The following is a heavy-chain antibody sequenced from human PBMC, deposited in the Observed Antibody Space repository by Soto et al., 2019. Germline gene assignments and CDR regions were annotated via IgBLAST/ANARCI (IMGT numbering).Heavy chain of an antibody. V-gene: IGHV1-18*04. J-gene: IGHJ2*01. CDR2: ITASNGNT. CDR1: GFSFPTYG. Sequence: GALVKVSCKASGFSFPTYGITWVRQAPGQGLEWMGWITASNGNTHYAQNLQGRVTMTTDTSTSTAYMELWRLTSDDTAVYYCARGNSYGSFWYFDLWGRGTLVTVSS. CDR3: ARGNSYGSFWYFDL. D-gene: IGHD5-18*01.